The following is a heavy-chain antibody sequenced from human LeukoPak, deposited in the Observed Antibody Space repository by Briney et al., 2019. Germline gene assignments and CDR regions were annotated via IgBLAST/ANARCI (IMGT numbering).Heavy chain of an antibody. J-gene: IGHJ6*02. CDR2: IIPIFGTA. D-gene: IGHD1-26*01. Sequence: SVKVSCKASGGTFGSYAISWVRQAPGQGLEWMGGIIPIFGTANYAQKFQGRVTITTDESTSTAYMELSSLRSEDTAVYYCARVVGAPDYYYGMDVWGQGTTVTVSS. V-gene: IGHV1-69*05. CDR3: ARVVGAPDYYYGMDV. CDR1: GGTFGSYA.